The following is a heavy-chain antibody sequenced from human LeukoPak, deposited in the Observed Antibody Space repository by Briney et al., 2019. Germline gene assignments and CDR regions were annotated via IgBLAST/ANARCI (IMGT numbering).Heavy chain of an antibody. D-gene: IGHD3-22*01. CDR1: GGSISSGTYY. Sequence: PSETLSLTCTVSGGSISSGTYYWNWIRQPAGKGLEWIGRIYTSGSTNYNPSLKSRVTISVDTSKSQFSLKLTSVTAADTAMYYCARDPYDTSANDAFDIWGQGTMVSVSS. CDR2: IYTSGST. J-gene: IGHJ3*02. V-gene: IGHV4-61*02. CDR3: ARDPYDTSANDAFDI.